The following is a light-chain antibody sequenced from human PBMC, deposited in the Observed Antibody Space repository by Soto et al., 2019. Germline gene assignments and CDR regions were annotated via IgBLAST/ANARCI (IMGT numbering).Light chain of an antibody. Sequence: QSVLTQPPSASGTPGQRVTISCSGSSSNIGTNTVNWYQQLPGTAPKLLIYSNNQRPSGVPDRFSGSKSGTSASLAISGLQAEDEADYYCSSYTSSSTLDVVFGGGTKVTVL. V-gene: IGLV1-44*01. CDR1: SSNIGTNT. CDR3: SSYTSSSTLDVV. J-gene: IGLJ2*01. CDR2: SNN.